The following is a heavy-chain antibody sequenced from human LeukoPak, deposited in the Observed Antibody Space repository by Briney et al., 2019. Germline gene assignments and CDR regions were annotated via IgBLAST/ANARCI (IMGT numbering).Heavy chain of an antibody. D-gene: IGHD3-10*01. Sequence: ASVKVSCKASGYTFTGYYMHWVRQAPGQGLEWMGWINPNSGGTNYAQKFQGRVTMTRDTSIGTAYMELSRLRSDDTAVYYCARDHYYGSGSLDYWGQGTLVTVSS. CDR2: INPNSGGT. V-gene: IGHV1-2*02. CDR3: ARDHYYGSGSLDY. J-gene: IGHJ4*02. CDR1: GYTFTGYY.